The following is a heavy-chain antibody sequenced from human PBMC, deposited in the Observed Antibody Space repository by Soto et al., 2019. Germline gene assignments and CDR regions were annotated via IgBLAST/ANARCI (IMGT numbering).Heavy chain of an antibody. V-gene: IGHV3-23*01. J-gene: IGHJ3*02. CDR2: ISGSGGST. CDR3: AELGYCSGGSCYSGAFDI. D-gene: IGHD2-15*01. Sequence: GGSLRLSCAASGFTFSSYAMSWVRQAPGKGLEWVSAISGSGGSTYYADSVKGRFTISRDNSKNTLYLQMNSLRAEDTAVYYCAELGYCSGGSCYSGAFDIWGQGTMVTVSS. CDR1: GFTFSSYA.